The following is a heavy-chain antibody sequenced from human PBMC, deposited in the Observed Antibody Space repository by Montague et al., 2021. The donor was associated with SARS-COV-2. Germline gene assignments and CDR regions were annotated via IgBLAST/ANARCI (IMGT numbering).Heavy chain of an antibody. CDR2: IYHSGST. J-gene: IGHJ6*02. D-gene: IGHD5-24*01. CDR3: SRGERLPQPLLALSYYYGMDV. CDR1: GGSISSSNC. Sequence: SETLSLTCAVSGGSISSSNCWSWVRQPPGKGLVGIGGIYHSGSTNYNPSPHSRRTISSDKSTNKFSLKLSSGTAADTTVSYCSRGERLPQPLLALSYYYGMDVWGQGTTVTVSS. V-gene: IGHV4-4*02.